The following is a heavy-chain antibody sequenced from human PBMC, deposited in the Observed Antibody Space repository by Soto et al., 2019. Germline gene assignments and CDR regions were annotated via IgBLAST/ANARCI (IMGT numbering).Heavy chain of an antibody. Sequence: PGESLKISCKASGYTFASYWIGWVRQMPGKGLERMGIIYPADSDTRYNPSFQGQVTISADKSITTAYLQWSSLKASDTAMYYCARGPTPLFDLWGQGTLVTVSS. D-gene: IGHD2-15*01. J-gene: IGHJ4*02. V-gene: IGHV5-51*01. CDR1: GYTFASYW. CDR3: ARGPTPLFDL. CDR2: IYPADSDT.